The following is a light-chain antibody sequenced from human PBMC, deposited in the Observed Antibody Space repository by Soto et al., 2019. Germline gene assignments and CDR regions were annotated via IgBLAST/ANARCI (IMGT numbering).Light chain of an antibody. CDR1: HSASSS. V-gene: IGKV3-20*01. CDR2: GAS. J-gene: IGKJ2*01. CDR3: QQYNNWPPGT. Sequence: EIVLTQSPGTLSSSPGERATLFCRASHSASSSLAWYQQKPGQAARLLIYGASSRATGLPDRFSGGGSGTDFTLTISRLEPEDFAVYYCQQYNNWPPGTFGQGTKLEIK.